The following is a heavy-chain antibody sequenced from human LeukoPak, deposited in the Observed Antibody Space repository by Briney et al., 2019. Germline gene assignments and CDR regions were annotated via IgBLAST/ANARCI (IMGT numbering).Heavy chain of an antibody. V-gene: IGHV4-31*11. J-gene: IGHJ4*02. CDR1: GDSISSVNYF. CDR2: ISYRGST. CDR3: ATRFPDFGDYVPYFDY. Sequence: SETLSLTCAVSGDSISSVNYFWIWIRQHPGKGLEWIVYISYRGSTYYNPSLRSRVSISLDTSKNQLSLRLSSVTAADTAVYYCATRFPDFGDYVPYFDYWGQGTLVTVSS. D-gene: IGHD4-17*01.